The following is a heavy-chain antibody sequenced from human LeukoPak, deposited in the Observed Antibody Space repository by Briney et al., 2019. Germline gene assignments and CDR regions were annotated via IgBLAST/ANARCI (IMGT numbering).Heavy chain of an antibody. D-gene: IGHD6-19*01. CDR2: INHSGST. CDR1: GGSISSSSYY. Sequence: SETLSLTCTVSGGSISSSSYYWSWIRQPPGKGLEWIGEINHSGSTNYNPSLKSRVTISVDTSKNQFSLKLSSVTAADTAVYYCARGAVRRAHIAVAGRVDRNQYFDYWGQGTLVTVSS. CDR3: ARGAVRRAHIAVAGRVDRNQYFDY. J-gene: IGHJ4*02. V-gene: IGHV4-39*07.